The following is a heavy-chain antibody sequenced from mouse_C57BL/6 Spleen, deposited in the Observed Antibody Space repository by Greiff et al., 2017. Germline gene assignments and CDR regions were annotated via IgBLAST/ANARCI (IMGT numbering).Heavy chain of an antibody. D-gene: IGHD1-1*01. V-gene: IGHV1-42*01. Sequence: DVKLVESGPELVKPGASVKISCKASGYSFTGYYMNWVKQSPEKSLEWIGEINPSTGGTTYNQKFKAKATLTVDKSSSTAYMQLKSLTSEDSAVYYCARDVYYYGSSRPYFDYWGQGTTLTVSS. CDR1: GYSFTGYY. CDR2: INPSTGGT. CDR3: ARDVYYYGSSRPYFDY. J-gene: IGHJ2*01.